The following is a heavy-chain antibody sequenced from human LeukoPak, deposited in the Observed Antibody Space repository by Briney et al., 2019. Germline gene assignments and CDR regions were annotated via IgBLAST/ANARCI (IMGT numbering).Heavy chain of an antibody. Sequence: PGGSLRLSCAASGVSLSSSWMHCVREAPGKGLVWVSRINSDGSITSYADSVKGRFTVSRDSAKNTLYLQMNSLRVEDTAVYYCAKVGVAGTVYWGLGTLVTVSS. D-gene: IGHD6-19*01. CDR3: AKVGVAGTVY. CDR2: INSDGSIT. J-gene: IGHJ4*02. V-gene: IGHV3-74*01. CDR1: GVSLSSSW.